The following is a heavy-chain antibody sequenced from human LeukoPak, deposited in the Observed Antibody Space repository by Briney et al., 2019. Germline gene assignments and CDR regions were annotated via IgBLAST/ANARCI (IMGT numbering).Heavy chain of an antibody. V-gene: IGHV3-23*01. D-gene: IGHD6-19*01. J-gene: IGHJ4*02. Sequence: PGGSLRLSCATSGFIFSNYAVNWVRQAPGKGLEWVSIISGSGDTTYYADSVKGRFTISRDNTKNPLYLQMNSLRAEDTAVYYCARDLAVAGTGSFDYWGQGTLVTVSS. CDR1: GFIFSNYA. CDR2: ISGSGDTT. CDR3: ARDLAVAGTGSFDY.